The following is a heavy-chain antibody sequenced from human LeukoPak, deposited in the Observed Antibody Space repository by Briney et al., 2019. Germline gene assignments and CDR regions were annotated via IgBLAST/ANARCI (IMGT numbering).Heavy chain of an antibody. CDR3: ARDFSAAGAFDY. CDR2: IYYSGST. CDR1: GGSISSYY. J-gene: IGHJ4*02. V-gene: IGHV4-59*01. Sequence: SETLSLTCTVSGGSISSYYWSWIRQPPGRGPEWIGYIYYSGSTNYNPSLKSRVTISVDTSKNQFSLKLSSVTAADTAVYYCARDFSAAGAFDYWGQGTLVTVSS. D-gene: IGHD6-25*01.